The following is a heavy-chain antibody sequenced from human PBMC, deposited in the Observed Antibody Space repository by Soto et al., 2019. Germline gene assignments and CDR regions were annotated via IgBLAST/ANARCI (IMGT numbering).Heavy chain of an antibody. CDR2: ISGRGVST. CDR1: GFTFSSYA. Sequence: EVQLLESGGGLVQPGGSLRLSCAASGFTFSSYAMRWVRQAPGKGLEWVSAISGRGVSTYYADSVKGRFTISRDNSKNTLYLQMNSLRAEDTAVYYCARRGSGSYYDYWGQGTLVTVSS. J-gene: IGHJ4*02. D-gene: IGHD1-26*01. V-gene: IGHV3-23*01. CDR3: ARRGSGSYYDY.